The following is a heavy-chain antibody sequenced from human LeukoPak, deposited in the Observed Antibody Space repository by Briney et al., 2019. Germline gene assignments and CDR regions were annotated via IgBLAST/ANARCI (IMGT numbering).Heavy chain of an antibody. J-gene: IGHJ4*02. CDR1: GFSFSTYT. Sequence: GGSQRLSCATSGFSFSTYTMSWVRQAPGKGLEWISSISVDGGRTTYADSVQGRFTISRDNSKNTLYLQMNSLRVDDTAVYYCAPIGGWGTYXLDHWGQGPLVTVSS. CDR3: APIGGWGTYXLDH. V-gene: IGHV3-23*01. CDR2: ISVDGGRT. D-gene: IGHD2-8*01.